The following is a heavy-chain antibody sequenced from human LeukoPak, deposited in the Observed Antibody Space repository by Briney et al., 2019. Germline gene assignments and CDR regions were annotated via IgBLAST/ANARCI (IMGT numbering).Heavy chain of an antibody. CDR3: ARDESRGPYYFDN. Sequence: ASVKVSCKASGYTFSSYGISWVRQVPGQGLEWMGWISAYNGNRNYAQNLQGRVTMTTDTSTSTAYMELRTLRSDDTTVYYCARDESRGPYYFDNWGQGTLVTVSS. V-gene: IGHV1-18*01. J-gene: IGHJ4*02. CDR1: GYTFSSYG. CDR2: ISAYNGNR.